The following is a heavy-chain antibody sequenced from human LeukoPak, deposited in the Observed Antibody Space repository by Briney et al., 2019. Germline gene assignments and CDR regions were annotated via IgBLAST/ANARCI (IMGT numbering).Heavy chain of an antibody. J-gene: IGHJ4*02. CDR1: GYTFTSYG. V-gene: IGHV1-18*01. CDR2: IRVYNGDT. Sequence: ASVKVSCKASGYTFTSYGISWVRQAPGQGREWMGWIRVYNGDTNYAQKLQGRVTMTTDTSTSTAYMELRSLRSDDTAVYYCATGYCSSTNCRIDYWGQGTLVSVSS. D-gene: IGHD2-2*03. CDR3: ATGYCSSTNCRIDY.